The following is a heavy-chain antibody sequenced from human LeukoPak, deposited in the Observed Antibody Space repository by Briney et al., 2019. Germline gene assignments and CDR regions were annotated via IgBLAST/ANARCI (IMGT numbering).Heavy chain of an antibody. Sequence: GRSLRLSCAASGFTFSSYAMSWVRQAPGKGLEWVSSISDNGGSTYSADSVKGRFTISRDNSKNTLYLQMNSLRAEATAVYYCAREFGLITSHWGQGTLVTVSS. CDR1: GFTFSSYA. CDR3: AREFGLITSH. CDR2: ISDNGGST. J-gene: IGHJ1*01. D-gene: IGHD3/OR15-3a*01. V-gene: IGHV3-23*01.